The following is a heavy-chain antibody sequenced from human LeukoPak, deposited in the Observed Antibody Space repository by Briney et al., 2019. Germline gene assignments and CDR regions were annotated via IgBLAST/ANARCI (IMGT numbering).Heavy chain of an antibody. CDR1: GGSFSGYY. CDR3: ARGHRGTGGYCSSTSCWNYYYMDV. Sequence: SETLSLTCAVYGGSFSGYYWSWIRQPPGKGLEWIGEINHSGSTNYNQSLKSRVTISVDTSKNQFSLKLSSVTAADTAVYYCARGHRGTGGYCSSTSCWNYYYMDVWGKGTTVTVSS. CDR2: INHSGST. V-gene: IGHV4-34*01. D-gene: IGHD2-2*01. J-gene: IGHJ6*03.